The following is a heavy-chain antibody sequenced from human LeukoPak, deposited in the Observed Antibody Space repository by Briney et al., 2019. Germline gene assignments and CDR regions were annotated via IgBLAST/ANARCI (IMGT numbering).Heavy chain of an antibody. CDR1: GGXICTYY. Sequence: SETLSLTCTVSGGXICTYYCNWIRQPPGKGPEWIGYIYYSGNTNSNPSLRSRVTTSVDTSKNQFSLRLRSVTAADTAVYYCARGDYGVGYYNGMDVWGQGTTVTVSS. D-gene: IGHD4-17*01. V-gene: IGHV4-59*08. J-gene: IGHJ6*02. CDR3: ARGDYGVGYYNGMDV. CDR2: IYYSGNT.